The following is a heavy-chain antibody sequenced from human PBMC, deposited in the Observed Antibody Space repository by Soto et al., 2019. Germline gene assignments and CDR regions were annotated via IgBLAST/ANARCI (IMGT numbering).Heavy chain of an antibody. V-gene: IGHV1-2*02. CDR1: GYPFPGYY. CDR2: INPNSGGT. J-gene: IGHJ4*02. Sequence: ASVKVSCKASGYPFPGYYMHWVRQAPGQGLEWMGWINPNSGGTNYAQKFQGRVTMTRDTSISTAYMELSRLRSDDTAVYYCARVKRAYYDFCLAYWGQGTLVTVSS. D-gene: IGHD3-3*01. CDR3: ARVKRAYYDFCLAY.